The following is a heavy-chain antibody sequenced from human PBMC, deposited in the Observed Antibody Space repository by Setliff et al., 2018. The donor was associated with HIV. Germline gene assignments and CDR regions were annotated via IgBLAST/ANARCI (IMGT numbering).Heavy chain of an antibody. CDR3: ASPLFSYGPLAY. J-gene: IGHJ4*02. CDR1: GYSIRNGYY. V-gene: IGHV4-38-2*01. D-gene: IGHD3-16*01. Sequence: SETLSLTCDVSGYSIRNGYYWGWIRQPPGKGLEWIGSIDYSGSSFYDPSLKSRVTISVEPSKNQFSLQLSSVTAAHTAVYYCASPLFSYGPLAYWGQGTLVTVSS. CDR2: IDYSGSS.